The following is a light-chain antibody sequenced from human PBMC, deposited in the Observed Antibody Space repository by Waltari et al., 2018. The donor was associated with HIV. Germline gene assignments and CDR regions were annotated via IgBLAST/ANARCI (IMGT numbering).Light chain of an antibody. CDR3: QAWGINSVI. J-gene: IGLJ2*01. Sequence: SYGLSQPPSVPVSPGQTASITCFGDKLGDKYVSWYQQKTGQSPVLVVYQETKRPSGIPDRFSGSNSRNTATLTISGTQAVDEADYYCQAWGINSVIFGGGTHLTVL. CDR2: QET. V-gene: IGLV3-1*01. CDR1: KLGDKY.